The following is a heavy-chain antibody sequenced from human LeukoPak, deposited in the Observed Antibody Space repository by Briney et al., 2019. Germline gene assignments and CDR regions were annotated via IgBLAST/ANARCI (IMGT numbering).Heavy chain of an antibody. J-gene: IGHJ3*02. CDR1: GGSISSGGSS. Sequence: SETLSLTCAVSGGSISSGGSSWSWIRQPPGKGLEWIGYIYHSGSTYYNPSLKSRVTISVDRSKNQFSLKLSSVTAADTAVYYCARVSCSSTSCYLPYAFDIWGQGTMVTVSS. CDR3: ARVSCSSTSCYLPYAFDI. V-gene: IGHV4-30-2*01. D-gene: IGHD2-2*01. CDR2: IYHSGST.